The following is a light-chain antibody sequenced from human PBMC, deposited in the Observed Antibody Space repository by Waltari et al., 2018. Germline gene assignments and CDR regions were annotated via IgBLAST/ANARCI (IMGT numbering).Light chain of an antibody. V-gene: IGKV3-15*01. CDR3: QQYYVWPPIT. CDR1: QSVRTN. Sequence: LTQSPASLSVSPGDTVILSCRASQSVRTNLVWYQQKAGQAPRTLIYGASTRASGVPSRFSGSGSETDFTLIISSLQSEDAAVYFCQQYYVWPPITFGGGTKLEI. CDR2: GAS. J-gene: IGKJ4*01.